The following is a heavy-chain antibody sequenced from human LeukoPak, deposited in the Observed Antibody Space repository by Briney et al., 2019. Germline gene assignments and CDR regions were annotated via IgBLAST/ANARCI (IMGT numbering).Heavy chain of an antibody. CDR2: IKQDGSEK. D-gene: IGHD3-10*01. V-gene: IGHV3-7*03. CDR1: GFTFSSYW. J-gene: IGHJ6*03. CDR3: ARDQIGYGSGAHMDV. Sequence: GGSLRLSCAASGFTFSSYWMSWVRQAPGKGLEWVANIKQDGSEKYYVDSVKGRFTISRDNAKNSLYLQMNSLRAEDTAVYYCARDQIGYGSGAHMDVWGKGTTVTISS.